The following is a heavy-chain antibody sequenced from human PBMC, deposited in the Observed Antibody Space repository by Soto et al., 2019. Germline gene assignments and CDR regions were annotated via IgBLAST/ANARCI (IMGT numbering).Heavy chain of an antibody. CDR1: GGTFSSYA. Sequence: QVQLVQSGAEVKKPGSSVKVSCKASGGTFSSYAISWVRQAPGQGLEWMGGIIPIFGTANYAQKFQGRVTITADESTRTAYMELSSMRSEDTAVYYCAREGVATIIGYYYYYDMDVWGQGTTVTVSS. CDR2: IIPIFGTA. D-gene: IGHD5-12*01. V-gene: IGHV1-69*01. CDR3: AREGVATIIGYYYYYDMDV. J-gene: IGHJ6*02.